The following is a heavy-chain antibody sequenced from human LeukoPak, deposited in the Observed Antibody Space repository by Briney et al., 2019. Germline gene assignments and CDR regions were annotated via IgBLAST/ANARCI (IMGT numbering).Heavy chain of an antibody. CDR2: ISGSGGST. D-gene: IGHD2-2*01. J-gene: IGHJ4*02. CDR1: GFTFSSYA. V-gene: IGHV3-23*01. Sequence: PGGSLRFSCAASGFTFSSYAMSWVRQAPGKGLEWVSAISGSGGSTYYAASVKGRFTISRDNSKNTLYLQMNSLRAEDTAVYFCAKKTGYCSSSSCPHNFDYWGQGTLVTVSS. CDR3: AKKTGYCSSSSCPHNFDY.